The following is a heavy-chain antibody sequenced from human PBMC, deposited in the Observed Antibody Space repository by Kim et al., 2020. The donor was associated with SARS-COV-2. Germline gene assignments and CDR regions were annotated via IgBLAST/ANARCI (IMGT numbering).Heavy chain of an antibody. CDR1: GFTFSSYS. J-gene: IGHJ6*02. CDR3: ARDWVAHSGNDYYYYYGMDV. D-gene: IGHD5-12*01. Sequence: GGSLRLSCAASGFTFSSYSMNWVRQAPGKGLEWVSFISSSSSYIYYADSVKGRFTISRDNAKNSMYLQMNSLRGEDTAVYYCARDWVAHSGNDYYYYYGMDVWGRGTTVTVSS. V-gene: IGHV3-21*01. CDR2: ISSSSSYI.